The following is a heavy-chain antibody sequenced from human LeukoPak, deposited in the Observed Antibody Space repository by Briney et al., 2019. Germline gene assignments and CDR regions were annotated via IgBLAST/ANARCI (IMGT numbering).Heavy chain of an antibody. J-gene: IGHJ4*02. CDR2: FSSSGST. Sequence: PSETLSLTCTVSGGSISGYYWSWIRQPAGKGLECIGRFSSSGSTNYNPSLKSRVTMSVDTSKNQFSLKLSSVTAADTAVYYCARGSLGGYYGSGSYKFDYWGQGTLVTVSS. D-gene: IGHD3-10*01. CDR3: ARGSLGGYYGSGSYKFDY. V-gene: IGHV4-4*07. CDR1: GGSISGYY.